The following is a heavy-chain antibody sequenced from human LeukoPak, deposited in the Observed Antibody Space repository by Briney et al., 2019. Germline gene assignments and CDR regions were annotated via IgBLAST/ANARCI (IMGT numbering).Heavy chain of an antibody. D-gene: IGHD1-26*01. V-gene: IGHV4-59*01. Sequence: SETLSLTCTVSGGSISRYYWRWIRQPPGKGLEWIGYIYYSGSTNYNPSLKSRVTISVDTSKNQFSLKLSSVTAADTAVYYCARGIRGWELLNYYYYMDVWGKGTTVTVSS. CDR2: IYYSGST. J-gene: IGHJ6*03. CDR3: ARGIRGWELLNYYYYMDV. CDR1: GGSISRYY.